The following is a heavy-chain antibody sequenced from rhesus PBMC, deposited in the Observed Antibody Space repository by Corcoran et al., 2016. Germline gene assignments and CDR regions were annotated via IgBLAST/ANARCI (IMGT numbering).Heavy chain of an antibody. CDR2: IYGSSWRT. J-gene: IGHJ4*01. CDR3: ASPLGVTEI. Sequence: QVQLQESGPGLVKPSATLSLPFAVSGGSLSSNYWSWIRQPPGKGREWIVRIYGSSWRTSYNPALTSLVTIPTDTSKNKFSLKLSAVTAADTAVDYCASPLGVTEIWGQGVLVTVSS. V-gene: IGHV4-147*01. D-gene: IGHD3-34*01. CDR1: GGSLSSNY.